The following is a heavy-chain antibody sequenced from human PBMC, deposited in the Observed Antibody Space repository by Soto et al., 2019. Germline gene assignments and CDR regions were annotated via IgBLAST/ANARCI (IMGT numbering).Heavy chain of an antibody. J-gene: IGHJ3*02. Sequence: SETLSLTCAVYGGSFSGYYWSWIRQPPGKGLEWIGEINHSGSTNYNPSLKSRVTISVDTSKNQFSLKLSSVTAADTAVYYCARGEVRYSSSWVGSGAFDIWGQGTMVTVSS. CDR2: INHSGST. V-gene: IGHV4-34*01. CDR1: GGSFSGYY. D-gene: IGHD6-6*01. CDR3: ARGEVRYSSSWVGSGAFDI.